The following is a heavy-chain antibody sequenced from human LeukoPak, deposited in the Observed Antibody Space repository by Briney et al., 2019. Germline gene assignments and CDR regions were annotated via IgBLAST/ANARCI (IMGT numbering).Heavy chain of an antibody. J-gene: IGHJ5*02. CDR3: ARPIAPYEKNWFDP. CDR2: INPNSGGT. Sequence: ASVKVSCKASGYTFSDYCMHWVRQAPGQGLEWMGWINPNSGGTNYAQKFQGRVTMTRDTSISTAYMELGRLRSDDTAVYYCARPIAPYEKNWFDPWGQGTLVTVSS. V-gene: IGHV1-2*02. D-gene: IGHD6-13*01. CDR1: GYTFSDYC.